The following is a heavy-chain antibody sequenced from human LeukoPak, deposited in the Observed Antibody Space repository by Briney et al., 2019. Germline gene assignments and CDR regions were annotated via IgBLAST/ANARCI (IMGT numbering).Heavy chain of an antibody. Sequence: PSETLSLTCTVSGGSINSSSYYWGWIRQPPGKGLEWIGSIFYSGNTYDNPSLKSRVTISVDTSKDQFSLKLNSVTAADTAVYYCARHRSKWLQSSFDYWGQGTLVTVSS. J-gene: IGHJ4*02. CDR3: ARHRSKWLQSSFDY. CDR1: GGSINSSSYY. CDR2: IFYSGNT. V-gene: IGHV4-39*01. D-gene: IGHD5-24*01.